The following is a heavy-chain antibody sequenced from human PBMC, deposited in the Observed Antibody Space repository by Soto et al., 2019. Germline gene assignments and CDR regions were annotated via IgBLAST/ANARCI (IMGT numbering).Heavy chain of an antibody. J-gene: IGHJ4*02. CDR2: ISANNGNT. CDR3: ARDGYFDH. V-gene: IGHV1-18*01. CDR1: GYTFTSYG. Sequence: QVQLVQSGAEVKKPGDSVRVYFKASGYTFTSYGIGWVRQAPGQGLEWKGWISANNGNTKYAQKVQGRVTMTTDACTSTAYMGRRSLRSDDGVVYYCARDGYFDHWGEGTLVAVSS.